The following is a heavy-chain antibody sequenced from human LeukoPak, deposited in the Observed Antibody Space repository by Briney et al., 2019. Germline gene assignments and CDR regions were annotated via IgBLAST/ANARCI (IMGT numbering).Heavy chain of an antibody. CDR3: AKDVCTSPRCLLYFDS. Sequence: PGGSLRLSCTTSGFAFSNYAMNWVRQAPGKGPEWVSGISGFNTYYADSVKGRFTIFRDNSKNVLYLHMDRLRAEDTAVYSCAKDVCTSPRCLLYFDSWGQGTLVTVSS. J-gene: IGHJ4*02. V-gene: IGHV3-23*01. D-gene: IGHD2-8*01. CDR1: GFAFSNYA. CDR2: ISGFNT.